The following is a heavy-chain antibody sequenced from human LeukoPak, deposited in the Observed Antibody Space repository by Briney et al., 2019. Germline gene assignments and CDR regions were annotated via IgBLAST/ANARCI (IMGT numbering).Heavy chain of an antibody. D-gene: IGHD1-26*01. CDR3: ARGSDSGSYFGLDY. CDR1: GYTFTGYY. V-gene: IGHV1-2*02. J-gene: IGHJ4*02. CDR2: INPNSGGT. Sequence: GASVKVSCKASGYTFTGYYMHWVRQAPGQGLEWMGWINPNSGGTNYAQKFQGRATMTRDTSISTAYMELSRLRSDDTAVYYCARGSDSGSYFGLDYWGQGTLVTVSS.